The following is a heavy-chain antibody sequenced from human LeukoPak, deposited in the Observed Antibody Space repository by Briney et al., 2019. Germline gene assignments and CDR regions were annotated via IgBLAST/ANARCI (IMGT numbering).Heavy chain of an antibody. D-gene: IGHD3-10*01. J-gene: IGHJ4*02. Sequence: GGSLRLSCAASRFTFSSYAMTWVRQAPGKGLEWVATISDGGGSTFYADSVKGRFTISRDNSKNTLYLQMNSLRAEDTAVYYCARSSITMVRGVIPLPYFDYWGQGTLVTVSS. V-gene: IGHV3-23*01. CDR2: ISDGGGST. CDR1: RFTFSSYA. CDR3: ARSSITMVRGVIPLPYFDY.